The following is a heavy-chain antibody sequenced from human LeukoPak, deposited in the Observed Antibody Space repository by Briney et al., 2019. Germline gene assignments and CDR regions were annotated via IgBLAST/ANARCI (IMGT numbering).Heavy chain of an antibody. J-gene: IGHJ4*02. Sequence: SETLSLTCTVSGGSISSSSYYWGWIRQPPGKGLEWIGSIYYSGSTYYNPSLKSRVTISVDTSKNQFSLKLSSVTAADTAVYYCARDNEYCGGDCYVIWGQGTLVTVSS. CDR1: GGSISSSSYY. V-gene: IGHV4-39*07. D-gene: IGHD2-21*02. CDR2: IYYSGST. CDR3: ARDNEYCGGDCYVI.